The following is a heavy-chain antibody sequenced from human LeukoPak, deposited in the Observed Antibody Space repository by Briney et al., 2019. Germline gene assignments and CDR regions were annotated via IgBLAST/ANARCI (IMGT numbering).Heavy chain of an antibody. CDR2: IYYSGST. CDR3: ARDRIGPSKIGSSSGYWYFDL. Sequence: PSQTLSLTCTVSGGSISSGNYYWTWIRQPPGKGLEWIGYIYYSGSTNYNPSLKSRVTISVDTSKNQFSLKLSSVTAADTAVYYCARDRIGPSKIGSSSGYWYFDLWGRGTLVTVSS. J-gene: IGHJ2*01. D-gene: IGHD6-6*01. V-gene: IGHV4-61*01. CDR1: GGSISSGNYY.